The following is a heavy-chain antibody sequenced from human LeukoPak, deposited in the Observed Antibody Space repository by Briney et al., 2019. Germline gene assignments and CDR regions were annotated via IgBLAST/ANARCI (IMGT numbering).Heavy chain of an antibody. CDR2: INREGNEK. D-gene: IGHD6-19*01. Sequence: GGSLRLSCAVSGFTFRSYWISWVRLAPGKGLEWVANINREGNEKYYVDSVKGRFTISRDNAKNSLYLQMNSLRAEDTAVYYCTRRSSGWYFDYWGQGTLVTVSS. CDR1: GFTFRSYW. J-gene: IGHJ4*02. CDR3: TRRSSGWYFDY. V-gene: IGHV3-7*01.